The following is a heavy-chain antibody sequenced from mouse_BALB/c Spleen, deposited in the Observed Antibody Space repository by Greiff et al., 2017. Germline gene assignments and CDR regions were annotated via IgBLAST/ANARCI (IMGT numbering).Heavy chain of an antibody. D-gene: IGHD2-1*01. V-gene: IGHV8-12*01. CDR1: GFSLSTSGMG. CDR3: ARRGVYYGNYEAMDY. J-gene: IGHJ4*01. CDR2: IYWDDDK. Sequence: QVTLKESGPGILQPSQTLSLTCSFSGFSLSTSGMGVSWIRQPSGKGLEWLAHIYWDDDKRYNPSLKSRLTISKDTSRNQVFLKITSVDTADTATYYCARRGVYYGNYEAMDYWGQGTSVTVSS.